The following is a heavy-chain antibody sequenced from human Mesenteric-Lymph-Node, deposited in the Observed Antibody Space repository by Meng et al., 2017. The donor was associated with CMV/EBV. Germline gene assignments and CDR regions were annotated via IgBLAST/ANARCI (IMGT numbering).Heavy chain of an antibody. Sequence: ASVKVSCKASGYIFTGYYIHWVRQAPGHGLEWMGWINPNSGYTNYAPRFQGRVIMTSDTSITTTYMQLAGLRSDDTAVYYCARVSPYSSSSHGMDVWGQGTTVTVSS. CDR1: GYIFTGYY. D-gene: IGHD6-6*01. V-gene: IGHV1-2*02. CDR2: INPNSGYT. J-gene: IGHJ6*02. CDR3: ARVSPYSSSSHGMDV.